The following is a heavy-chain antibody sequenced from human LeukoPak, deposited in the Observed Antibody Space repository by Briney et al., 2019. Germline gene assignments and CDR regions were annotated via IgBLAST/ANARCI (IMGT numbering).Heavy chain of an antibody. V-gene: IGHV4-34*01. CDR1: GGSFSAYY. J-gene: IGHJ5*02. CDR3: APRGDIEHSYVYGKWFDP. D-gene: IGHD5-18*01. Sequence: SETLSLACAVYGGSFSAYYWTWIRQPPGKGLEWIGEINHSGSSNYNSSLRSRVTISVDTSYKQFSLRLSSVAAADTAVYYCAPRGDIEHSYVYGKWFDPWGQGTRVTVSS. CDR2: INHSGSS.